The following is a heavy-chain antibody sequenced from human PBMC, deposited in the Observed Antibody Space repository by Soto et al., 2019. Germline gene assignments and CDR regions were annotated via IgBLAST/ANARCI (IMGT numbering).Heavy chain of an antibody. D-gene: IGHD4-17*01. Sequence: GASVKVSCKSSGYTFSSHSISWVRQAPGQGLEWMGRIIPSLDIANYAQRFQGRVTITADKSTTTAYMELSSLTPEDTAMYYCARDTSLYGDFDVWGQGTLVTVSS. CDR3: ARDTSLYGDFDV. V-gene: IGHV1-69*04. CDR2: IIPSLDIA. J-gene: IGHJ4*02. CDR1: GYTFSSHS.